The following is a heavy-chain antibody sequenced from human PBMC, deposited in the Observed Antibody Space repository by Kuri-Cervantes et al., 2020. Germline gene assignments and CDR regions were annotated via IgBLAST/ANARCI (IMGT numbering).Heavy chain of an antibody. CDR2: ISSSGSTI. V-gene: IGHV3-48*04. CDR3: ARDVSGSYDY. D-gene: IGHD1-26*01. Sequence: GESLKISCAASGFTFSSYSMNWVRQAPGKGLEWVSYISSSGSTIYYADSVKGRFTISRDNAKNSLYLQMNSLTAEDTAVYYCARDVSGSYDYWGQGTLVTVSS. J-gene: IGHJ4*02. CDR1: GFTFSSYS.